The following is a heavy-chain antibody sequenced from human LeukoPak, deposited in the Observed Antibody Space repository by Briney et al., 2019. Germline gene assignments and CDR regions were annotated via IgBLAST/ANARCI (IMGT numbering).Heavy chain of an antibody. V-gene: IGHV4-59*01. CDR3: ARWFCGGDCYLDY. CDR1: GGSISSYY. Sequence: SGTLSLTCTVSGGSISSYYWSWIRQPPGKGLEWIGYVHYSGSTNYNPSLKSRVSTSVDTSKTQFSLKLSSVTAADTAVYYCARWFCGGDCYLDYWGQGTLVTVSS. J-gene: IGHJ4*02. D-gene: IGHD2-21*02. CDR2: VHYSGST.